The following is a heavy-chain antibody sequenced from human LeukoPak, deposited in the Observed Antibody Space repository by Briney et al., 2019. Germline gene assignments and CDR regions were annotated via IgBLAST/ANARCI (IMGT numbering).Heavy chain of an antibody. D-gene: IGHD6-6*01. V-gene: IGHV3-15*01. CDR3: TGPGDYSSSSVIDY. CDR2: IKSKTDGGTT. J-gene: IGHJ4*02. CDR1: GFTSSNAW. Sequence: GGSLRLSCAASGFTSSNAWMSWVRQAPGKGLEWVGRIKSKTDGGTTDYAAPVKGRFTISRDDSKNTLYLQMNSLKTDDTAVYYCTGPGDYSSSSVIDYWGQGTLVTVSS.